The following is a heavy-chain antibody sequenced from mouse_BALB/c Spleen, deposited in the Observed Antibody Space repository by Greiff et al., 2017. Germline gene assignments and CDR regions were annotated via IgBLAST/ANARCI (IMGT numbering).Heavy chain of an antibody. CDR3: ARGYGNYVDWYFDV. J-gene: IGHJ1*01. V-gene: IGHV5-17*02. D-gene: IGHD2-10*02. CDR2: ISSGSSTI. CDR1: GFTFSSFG. Sequence: DVHLVESGGGLVQPGGSRKLSCAASGFTFSSFGMHWVRQAPEKGLEWVAYISSGSSTIYYADTVKGRFTISRDNPKNTLFLQMTSLRSEDTAMYYCARGYGNYVDWYFDVWGAGTTVTVSS.